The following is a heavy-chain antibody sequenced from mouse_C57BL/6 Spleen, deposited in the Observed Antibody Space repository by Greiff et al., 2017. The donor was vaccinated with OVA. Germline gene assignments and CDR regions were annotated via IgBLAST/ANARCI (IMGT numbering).Heavy chain of an antibody. Sequence: EVQLQQSGPELVKPGASVKISCKASGYTFTDYYMNWVKQSHGKSLEWIGDINPNNGGTSYNQKFKGKATLTVDKSSSTAYMELRSLTSEDSAVYYCARWDVDAMDYWGQGTSVTVSS. D-gene: IGHD4-1*01. CDR2: INPNNGGT. CDR1: GYTFTDYY. J-gene: IGHJ4*01. CDR3: ARWDVDAMDY. V-gene: IGHV1-26*01.